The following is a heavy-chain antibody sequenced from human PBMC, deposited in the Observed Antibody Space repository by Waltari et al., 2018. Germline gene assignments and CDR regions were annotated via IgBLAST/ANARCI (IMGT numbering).Heavy chain of an antibody. Sequence: DVQLVESGGGIGQPGGSLRLSCVASGFSFSDYWMHWVRQDPEKGLVWVAHVNHDGTHTTYADSGKGRFTVSRDNAKNTVYLQMNSLRADDTAVYFCARDTPGDGIDYWGQGTLVTVSS. CDR3: ARDTPGDGIDY. CDR2: VNHDGTHT. J-gene: IGHJ4*02. V-gene: IGHV3-74*01. D-gene: IGHD7-27*01. CDR1: GFSFSDYW.